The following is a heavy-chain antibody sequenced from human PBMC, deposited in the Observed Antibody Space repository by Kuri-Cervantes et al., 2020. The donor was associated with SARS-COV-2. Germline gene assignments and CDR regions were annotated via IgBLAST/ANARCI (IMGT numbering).Heavy chain of an antibody. V-gene: IGHV1-69*05. Sequence: SVKVSCKASGGTFSSYAISWVRQAPGQGLEWMGGIIPIFGTANYAQKFQGRVTITTDESTSTAYMELSSLRAEDTAVYYCARCVATIRGWFDPWGQGTLVTVSS. D-gene: IGHD5-12*01. CDR2: IIPIFGTA. CDR1: GGTFSSYA. J-gene: IGHJ5*02. CDR3: ARCVATIRGWFDP.